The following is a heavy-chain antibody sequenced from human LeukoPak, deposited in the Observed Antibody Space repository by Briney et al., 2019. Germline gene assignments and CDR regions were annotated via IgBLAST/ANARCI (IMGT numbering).Heavy chain of an antibody. J-gene: IGHJ6*02. D-gene: IGHD2-2*01. Sequence: PEASVRVSCKASGYTFTSYGISWARQAPGQGLEWMGWISAYNGNTNYAQKLQGRVTMTTDTSTSTAYMELRSLRSDDTAVYYCARDPIDIVVVPAAPRLLYYYYGMDVWGQGTTVTVSS. CDR1: GYTFTSYG. V-gene: IGHV1-18*01. CDR3: ARDPIDIVVVPAAPRLLYYYYGMDV. CDR2: ISAYNGNT.